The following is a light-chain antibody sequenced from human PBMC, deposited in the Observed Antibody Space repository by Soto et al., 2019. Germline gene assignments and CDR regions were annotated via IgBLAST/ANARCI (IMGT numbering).Light chain of an antibody. CDR3: QQYNSYPWT. J-gene: IGKJ1*01. CDR1: QSISSW. V-gene: IGKV1-5*03. Sequence: DIPMTQSPSTLSASVGDRVTITCRSSQSISSWLAWYQQKPGKDPKLLIYKASSLESGVPSRFSGSVSGTEFTLTISRLQPDDFATYYCQQYNSYPWTFGQGTKVEIK. CDR2: KAS.